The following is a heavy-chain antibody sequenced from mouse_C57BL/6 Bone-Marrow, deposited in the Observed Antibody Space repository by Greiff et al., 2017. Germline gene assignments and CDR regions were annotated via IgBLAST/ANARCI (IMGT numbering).Heavy chain of an antibody. V-gene: IGHV3-6*01. J-gene: IGHJ3*01. CDR3: TRNRRFAD. CDR2: IGYDGSH. Sequence: EVPLQESGPGLVKPSQSLSLTCSVTGYSFPSGNFWNWIRQFPGTHLEWMGYIGYDGSHTYNQSLKNRISFTRDTSKNQFFLKLNSGTTEDTATYYSTRNRRFADWGQGTRVTGAA. CDR1: GYSFPSGNF.